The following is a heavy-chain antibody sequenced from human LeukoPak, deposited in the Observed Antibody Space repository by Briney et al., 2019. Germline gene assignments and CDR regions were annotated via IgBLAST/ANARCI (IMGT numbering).Heavy chain of an antibody. V-gene: IGHV1-2*02. CDR1: GYTFTGYY. CDR3: VRETSADSIWLGW. D-gene: IGHD6-13*01. Sequence: ASVKLSCKASGYTFTGYYMHWVRQAPGQGLEWMGWINPNSGGTNYAQNFQGRVTMTRDTSISTAYMELSSLRSHDTAVYYCVRETSADSIWLGWWGQG. J-gene: IGHJ4*02. CDR2: INPNSGGT.